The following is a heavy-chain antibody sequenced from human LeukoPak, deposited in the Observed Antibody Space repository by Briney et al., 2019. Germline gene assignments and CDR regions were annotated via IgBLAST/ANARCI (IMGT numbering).Heavy chain of an antibody. CDR1: GFTFSSYG. CDR2: IRYDGSNK. J-gene: IGHJ4*02. CDR3: AKYRSSSVWYRGRTTGFDY. D-gene: IGHD6-19*01. V-gene: IGHV3-30*02. Sequence: GGSLRLSCAASGFTFSSYGMHWVRQAPGKGLEWVAFIRYDGSNKYYADSVKGRFTISRDNSKNTLYLQMNSLRAEDTAVYYCAKYRSSSVWYRGRTTGFDYWGQGTLVTVSS.